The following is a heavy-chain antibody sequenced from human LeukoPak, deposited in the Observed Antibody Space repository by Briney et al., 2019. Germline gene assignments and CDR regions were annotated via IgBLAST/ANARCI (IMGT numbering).Heavy chain of an antibody. CDR2: INQDGTEK. CDR1: GFTLSSHS. J-gene: IGHJ4*02. D-gene: IGHD3-10*01. CDR3: VKVAKYYYGSETYYFFEH. Sequence: GGSLRLSCAVSGFTLSSHSMNWVRQAPGKGLEWVANINQDGTEKYYVDSVKGRFTISRDNAKNSLDLQMDSLRVEDTGIYYCVKVAKYYYGSETYYFFEHWGQGTPVTASS. V-gene: IGHV3-7*01.